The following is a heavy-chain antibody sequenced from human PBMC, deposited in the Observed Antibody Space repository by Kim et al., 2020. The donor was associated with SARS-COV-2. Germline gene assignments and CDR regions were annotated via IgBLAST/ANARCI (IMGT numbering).Heavy chain of an antibody. D-gene: IGHD3-16*02. CDR3: ARVGYDYVWGSYRDDYYYSGMDV. CDR1: GFTFSDYY. CDR2: ISSSSSYT. V-gene: IGHV3-11*05. J-gene: IGHJ6*01. Sequence: GGSLRLSCAASGFTFSDYYMSWIRQAPGKGLEWVSYISSSSSYTNYADSVKGRFTISRDNAKNSLYLQMNSLRAEDTAVYYCARVGYDYVWGSYRDDYYYSGMDVWGQGTTVTVSS.